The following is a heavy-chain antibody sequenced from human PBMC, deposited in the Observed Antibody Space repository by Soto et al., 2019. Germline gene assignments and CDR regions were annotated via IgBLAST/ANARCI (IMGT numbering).Heavy chain of an antibody. D-gene: IGHD5-12*01. J-gene: IGHJ2*01. CDR2: ISASGSSP. CDR1: GFTFSSYA. CDR3: AKPIMRGSRYWYFDL. V-gene: IGHV3-23*01. Sequence: PGGSLRLSCAASGFTFSSYAMTWVRQTPGKGLEWVSGISASGSSPYYADSVKGRFTISRDNSQSTLYLQMNSLRAEDTAVYYCAKPIMRGSRYWYFDLWGRGTRVPVS.